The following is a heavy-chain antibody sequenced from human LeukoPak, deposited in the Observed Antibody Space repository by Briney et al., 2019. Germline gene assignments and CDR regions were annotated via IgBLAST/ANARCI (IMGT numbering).Heavy chain of an antibody. CDR1: GFTVSSNY. V-gene: IGHV3-53*01. D-gene: IGHD3-10*01. J-gene: IGHJ3*02. CDR3: ARGQVMVRGVTTLDAFDI. Sequence: PGGSLRLSCAASGFTVSSNYMSWVRQAPGKGLEWVSVIYSGGSTYYADSVKGRFTISRDNSKNTLYLQMNSLRAEDTAVYYCARGQVMVRGVTTLDAFDIWGQGTMVTVSS. CDR2: IYSGGST.